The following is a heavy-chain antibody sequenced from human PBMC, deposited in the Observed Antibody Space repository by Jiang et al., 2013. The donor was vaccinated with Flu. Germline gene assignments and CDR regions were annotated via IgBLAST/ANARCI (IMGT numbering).Heavy chain of an antibody. Sequence: GLVKPSETLSLTCTVSGDSISSNYWSWIRQSPGKGLECIGYIANNGDTNSNPSLKSRITISIDTSKNQFSLRLNSVTAADTAVYYCTRTTRVPEYWGQGILVTVSS. CDR2: IANNGDT. J-gene: IGHJ4*02. CDR1: GDSISSNY. CDR3: TRTTRVPEY. V-gene: IGHV4-59*01. D-gene: IGHD1-1*01.